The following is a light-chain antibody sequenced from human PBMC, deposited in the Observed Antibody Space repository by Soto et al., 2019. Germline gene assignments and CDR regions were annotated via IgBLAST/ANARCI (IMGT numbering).Light chain of an antibody. Sequence: EIVMTQSPGTLSVSPGERATVSCRASQSVSSNLAWYQQKPGQAPRLLLYGASTRATGIPARFSGSGSRTEFTLNISSRQSEDVAVYYCQQYSNWPLTFGQGTKLEI. J-gene: IGKJ2*01. CDR2: GAS. CDR3: QQYSNWPLT. CDR1: QSVSSN. V-gene: IGKV3-15*01.